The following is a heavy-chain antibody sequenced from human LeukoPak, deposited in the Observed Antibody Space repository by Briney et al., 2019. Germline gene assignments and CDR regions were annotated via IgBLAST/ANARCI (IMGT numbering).Heavy chain of an antibody. Sequence: KTSETLSLTFAVSGGSISSYYWSWIRQPPGKGLEWIGYIYYSGSTNYNPSLKSRVTISVDTSKNQFSLKLSSVTAADTAVYYCARVLDGGNSYYFDYWGQGTLVTVSS. J-gene: IGHJ4*02. V-gene: IGHV4-59*01. D-gene: IGHD4-23*01. CDR2: IYYSGST. CDR3: ARVLDGGNSYYFDY. CDR1: GGSISSYY.